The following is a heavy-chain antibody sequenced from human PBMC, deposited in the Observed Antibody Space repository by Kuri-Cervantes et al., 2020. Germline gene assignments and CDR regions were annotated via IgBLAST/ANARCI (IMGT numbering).Heavy chain of an antibody. J-gene: IGHJ4*02. Sequence: ASVKVSCKASGYTFTGYYMHWVRQAPGQGLEWMGWISAYNGNINYAQKLQGRVTMTTDTSTSTAYMELRSLRSDDTAVYYCARDLGYCSGGSCSSWGQGTLVTVSS. CDR1: GYTFTGYY. D-gene: IGHD2-15*01. CDR2: ISAYNGNI. CDR3: ARDLGYCSGGSCSS. V-gene: IGHV1-18*04.